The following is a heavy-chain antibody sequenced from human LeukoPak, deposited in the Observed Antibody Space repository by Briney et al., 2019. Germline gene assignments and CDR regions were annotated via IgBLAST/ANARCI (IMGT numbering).Heavy chain of an antibody. D-gene: IGHD3-3*01. CDR1: GDSISSYY. CDR2: IYYSGST. Sequence: NPSETLSLTCTVSGDSISSYYWSWIRQPPGKGLEWIGYIYYSGSTNYNPSLKSRVTISVDTSKKQFSLKLTSVTAADTAVYYCARESRTIFGVVIIDYWGQGTLVTVSS. V-gene: IGHV4-59*01. J-gene: IGHJ4*02. CDR3: ARESRTIFGVVIIDY.